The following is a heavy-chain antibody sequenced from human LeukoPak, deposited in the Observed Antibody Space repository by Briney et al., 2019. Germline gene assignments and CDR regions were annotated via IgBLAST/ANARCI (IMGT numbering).Heavy chain of an antibody. J-gene: IGHJ5*02. CDR2: ISGSSNYI. CDR1: GFTFSDYT. D-gene: IGHD2-2*01. Sequence: GGSLRLSCAASGFTFSDYTMNWVRLAPGKGLEWVSSISGSSNYIYYADSVKGRFTISRGNAKNSLYLQMNSLRAEDTAVYYCARYCSSTNCYFGFDPWGQGTLVTVSS. V-gene: IGHV3-21*01. CDR3: ARYCSSTNCYFGFDP.